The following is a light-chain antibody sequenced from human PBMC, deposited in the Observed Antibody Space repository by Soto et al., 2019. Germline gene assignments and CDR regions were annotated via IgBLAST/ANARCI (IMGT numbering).Light chain of an antibody. V-gene: IGKV1-33*01. J-gene: IGKJ5*01. CDR1: QDISNY. CDR3: LQHNSYPIT. CDR2: DAS. Sequence: DIQMTQSPSSLSASVGDRVTITCQASQDISNYLNWYQQKPGKAPKLLIYDASNLETGVPSRFSGSGSGTEFTLTISSLQPEDFATYYCLQHNSYPITFGQGTRLEI.